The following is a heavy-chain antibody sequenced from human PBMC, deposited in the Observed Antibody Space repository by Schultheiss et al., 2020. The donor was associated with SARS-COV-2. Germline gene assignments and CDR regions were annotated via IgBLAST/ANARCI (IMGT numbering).Heavy chain of an antibody. CDR2: ISGSGGST. V-gene: IGHV3-23*01. CDR3: TTGIAAAALAAFDY. D-gene: IGHD6-13*01. CDR1: GFTFSSYA. Sequence: GGSLRLSCAASGFTFSSYAMSWVRQAPGKGLEWVSAISGSGGSTYYADSVKGRFTISRDNSKNTLYLQMNSLKTEDTAVYYCTTGIAAAALAAFDYWGQGTLVTVSS. J-gene: IGHJ4*02.